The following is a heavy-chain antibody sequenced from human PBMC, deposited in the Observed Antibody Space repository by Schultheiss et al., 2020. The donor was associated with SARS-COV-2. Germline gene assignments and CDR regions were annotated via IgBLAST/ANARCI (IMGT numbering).Heavy chain of an antibody. CDR3: AKQNLAVAISCYYYGLDV. CDR1: GFTFSSYG. J-gene: IGHJ6*02. D-gene: IGHD6-19*01. V-gene: IGHV3-30*18. CDR2: TSYDGNTK. Sequence: GGSLRLSCAASGFTFSSYGMHWVRQAPGKGLEWVAFTSYDGNTKSYADSVKGRFTIARDNSRNTLYLQMNSLRAEDTGVYYCAKQNLAVAISCYYYGLDVWGQGSTVTVAS.